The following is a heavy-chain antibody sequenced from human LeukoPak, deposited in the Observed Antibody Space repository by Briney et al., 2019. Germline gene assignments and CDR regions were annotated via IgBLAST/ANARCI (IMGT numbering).Heavy chain of an antibody. D-gene: IGHD3-10*01. V-gene: IGHV3-66*01. CDR1: GFTVSSNY. CDR3: ARDQYYYGSGILDY. J-gene: IGHJ4*02. CDR2: IYAGGST. Sequence: PGGSLRLSCAASGFTVSSNYMSWVRQAPGKGLEWVSVIYAGGSTYYADSVEGRFTISRDSSKNTLYLQMNSLRAEDTAVYYCARDQYYYGSGILDYWGQGTLVTVSS.